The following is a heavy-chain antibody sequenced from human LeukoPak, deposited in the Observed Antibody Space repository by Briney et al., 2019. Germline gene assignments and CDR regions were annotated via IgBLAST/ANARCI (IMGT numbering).Heavy chain of an antibody. Sequence: SETLSFTCTVSGASISRGSHYWSWIRQPAGKGLEWIGRIYATGNTNYSPSLWRRVTISVDTSKNQFSLRLHSVTAADTAIYYCARDRSYYSDTGTDYWGQGALVTVSS. J-gene: IGHJ4*02. V-gene: IGHV4-61*02. CDR2: IYATGNT. D-gene: IGHD3-10*01. CDR3: ARDRSYYSDTGTDY. CDR1: GASISRGSHY.